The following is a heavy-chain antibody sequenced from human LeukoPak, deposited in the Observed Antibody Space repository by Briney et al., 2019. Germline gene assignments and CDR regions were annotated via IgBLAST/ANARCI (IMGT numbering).Heavy chain of an antibody. Sequence: GGSLRLSCAASGFTFSTYDMHWVRQVSGKSLEWVSSIGTIGDTFYPGSVKGRFTISRENAKNSLYLQMNGLRAGDTAVYYCARATVIGNAPVPGYMDVWGKGTTVTVSS. J-gene: IGHJ6*03. CDR3: ARATVIGNAPVPGYMDV. D-gene: IGHD2-21*01. CDR2: IGTIGDT. CDR1: GFTFSTYD. V-gene: IGHV3-13*01.